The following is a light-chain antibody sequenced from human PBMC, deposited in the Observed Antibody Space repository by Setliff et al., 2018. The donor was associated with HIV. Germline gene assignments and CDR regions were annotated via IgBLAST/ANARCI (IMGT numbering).Light chain of an antibody. V-gene: IGLV2-14*03. J-gene: IGLJ1*01. CDR2: GVS. Sequence: ALTQPPSVSGSPGQSITISCTGTSNDVGGHNYVSWYQQYPGKAPKLLIFGVSNRPAGVSFRFGGSKSGNTASLTISGLQAEDEADYYCSSYTSGYTYVFGTGTKVTV. CDR3: SSYTSGYTYV. CDR1: SNDVGGHNY.